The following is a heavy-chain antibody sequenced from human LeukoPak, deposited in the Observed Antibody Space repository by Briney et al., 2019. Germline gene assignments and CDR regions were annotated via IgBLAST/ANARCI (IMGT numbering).Heavy chain of an antibody. CDR3: ARVKDPGGYYYYYYMDI. CDR2: INHSGST. J-gene: IGHJ6*03. CDR1: GGSFSGHY. D-gene: IGHD3-16*01. Sequence: PSEILSLTCAVYGGSFSGHYWTWIRQPPGKVREWIGEINHSGSTNYNPSLKSRVTISVDTSKNQFSLKVSSVTAADTAVYYCARVKDPGGYYYYYYMDIWGKGNTVTVSS. V-gene: IGHV4-34*01.